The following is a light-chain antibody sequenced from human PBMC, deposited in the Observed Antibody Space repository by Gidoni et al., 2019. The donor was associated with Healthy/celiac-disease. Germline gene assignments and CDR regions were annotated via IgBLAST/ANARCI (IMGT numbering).Light chain of an antibody. J-gene: IGKJ4*01. CDR1: QGISRY. CDR2: AAS. V-gene: IGKV1-8*01. Sequence: AIRMTQSPSSLSASTGDRVTITCRASQGISRYLAWYQQKPGKAPKLLIYAASTLQSGVPSRFSGSGSGTDFTLTISCLQSEDFATYYWQQYYSYPSLTFGGGTKVEIK. CDR3: QQYYSYPSLT.